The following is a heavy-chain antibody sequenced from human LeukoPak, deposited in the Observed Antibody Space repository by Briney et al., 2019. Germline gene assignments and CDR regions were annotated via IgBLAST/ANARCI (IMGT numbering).Heavy chain of an antibody. CDR2: INGDGSGT. J-gene: IGHJ4*02. CDR1: GFTFSGYW. Sequence: QTGGSLRLSCAASGFTFSGYWMQWVRQAPGKGLVWVSRINGDGSGTSYADSVKGRFTIPRDNAENTLYLQMNSLRADDTAVYYCARVGGSWFSDYWGQGTLVTVSS. CDR3: ARVGGSWFSDY. D-gene: IGHD6-13*01. V-gene: IGHV3-74*01.